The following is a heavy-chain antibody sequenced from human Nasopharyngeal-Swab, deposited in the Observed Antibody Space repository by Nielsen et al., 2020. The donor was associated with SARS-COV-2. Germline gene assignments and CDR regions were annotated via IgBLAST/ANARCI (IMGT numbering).Heavy chain of an antibody. J-gene: IGHJ4*02. CDR1: GFTFGSYG. Sequence: GGSLRLSCAASGFTFGSYGMHWVRQAPGKGLEWVAVIWYDGSNKYYADSVKGRFTISRDNSKNTLYLQMNSLRAEDTAVYYCARESTPHCSSTSCLPDYWGQGTLVTVSS. CDR2: IWYDGSNK. CDR3: ARESTPHCSSTSCLPDY. D-gene: IGHD2-2*01. V-gene: IGHV3-33*01.